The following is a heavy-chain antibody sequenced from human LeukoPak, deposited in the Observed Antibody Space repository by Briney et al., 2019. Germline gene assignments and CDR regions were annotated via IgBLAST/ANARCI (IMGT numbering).Heavy chain of an antibody. Sequence: GGSLRLSCAASGFTFRDYWMSWVRQAPGKGLEWVANIKADGSEKYYVDSVKGRFTISRDNAKTSLYLQMNSLRVEDTAVYYCAVGDRTFDYWGQGTLVTVSS. CDR3: AVGDRTFDY. CDR1: GFTFRDYW. V-gene: IGHV3-7*01. J-gene: IGHJ4*02. CDR2: IKADGSEK. D-gene: IGHD5-24*01.